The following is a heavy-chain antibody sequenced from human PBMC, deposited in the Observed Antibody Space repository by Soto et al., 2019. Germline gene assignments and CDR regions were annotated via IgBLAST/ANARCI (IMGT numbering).Heavy chain of an antibody. D-gene: IGHD3-22*01. V-gene: IGHV3-23*01. J-gene: IGHJ5*02. CDR3: AKSPVVIDWFDP. CDR1: GFTFSSCA. CDR2: IGGSGGST. Sequence: GGSLRLSCAASGFTFSSCAMTWVRQAPGKGLEWVSAIGGSGGSTYYADSVKGRFTISRDNSKNTLYLQMNSLIAEDTAVYYCAKSPVVIDWFDPWGQGTLVTSPQ.